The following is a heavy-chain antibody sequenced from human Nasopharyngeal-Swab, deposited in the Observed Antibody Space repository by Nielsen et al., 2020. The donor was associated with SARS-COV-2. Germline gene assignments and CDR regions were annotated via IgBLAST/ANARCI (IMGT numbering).Heavy chain of an antibody. Sequence: ASVKVSCKASGYTFTGYYMHWVRQAPGQGLEWMGRNNPNSGGTNYAQKFQGRVTMTRHTSISTAYMELSRLRSDDTAVYYCARDIVVVPAAGSYYYCYYMDVWGKGTTVTVSS. D-gene: IGHD2-2*01. CDR1: GYTFTGYY. CDR3: ARDIVVVPAAGSYYYCYYMDV. V-gene: IGHV1-2*06. CDR2: NNPNSGGT. J-gene: IGHJ6*03.